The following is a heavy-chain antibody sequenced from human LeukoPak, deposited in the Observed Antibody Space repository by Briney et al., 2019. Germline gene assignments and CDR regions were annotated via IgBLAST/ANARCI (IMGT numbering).Heavy chain of an antibody. CDR3: ARSYGSGSYFTYYYMDV. V-gene: IGHV1-46*01. CDR2: INPTGGST. D-gene: IGHD3-10*01. Sequence: GASVKVSCKASGYTFTSYYMHWVRQAPGQGLEWMGLINPTGGSTGYAQKFQGRVTMTRDMSTSTDYMELSRLRSDDTAVYYCARSYGSGSYFTYYYMDVWGKGTTVTISS. J-gene: IGHJ6*03. CDR1: GYTFTSYY.